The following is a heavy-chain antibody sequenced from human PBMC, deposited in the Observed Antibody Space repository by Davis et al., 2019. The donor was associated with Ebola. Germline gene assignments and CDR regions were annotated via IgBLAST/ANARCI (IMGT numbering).Heavy chain of an antibody. V-gene: IGHV1-18*04. CDR1: LYTFTSYG. D-gene: IGHD3-9*01. CDR2: ISGFNTNT. Sequence: SVTVSCLSSLYTFTSYGLVSVRQAPGLGLEWMGWISGFNTNTNFAQKFQGRVTVSKDTSTNTAYMDLRSLTSDDTAIYYCARAPNYDVLTGTSSYYFDYWGQGTLVTVSS. J-gene: IGHJ4*02. CDR3: ARAPNYDVLTGTSSYYFDY.